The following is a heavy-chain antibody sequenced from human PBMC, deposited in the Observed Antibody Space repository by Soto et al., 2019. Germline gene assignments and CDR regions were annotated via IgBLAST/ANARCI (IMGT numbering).Heavy chain of an antibody. CDR3: ARLMDIVLVPAAMNRYYFDY. CDR1: GYTFTSYG. CDR2: ISAYNGNT. V-gene: IGHV1-18*01. Sequence: QVQLVQSGAEVKKPGASVKVSCKASGYTFTSYGISWVRQAPGQGLEWMGWISAYNGNTNYAQKLQGRVTMTTDTSTSTAYMELRSLRSDDTAVYYCARLMDIVLVPAAMNRYYFDYWGQGTLVTVSS. D-gene: IGHD2-2*03. J-gene: IGHJ4*02.